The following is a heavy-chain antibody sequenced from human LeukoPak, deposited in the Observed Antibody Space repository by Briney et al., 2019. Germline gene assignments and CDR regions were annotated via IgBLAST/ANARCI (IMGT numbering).Heavy chain of an antibody. J-gene: IGHJ3*02. Sequence: KSGGSLRLSCAASGFTFSNAWISWVRQAPGKGLEWVGRIKSKTDGGTTDYAAPVKGRFTISRDDSKNTLYLQMNSLKTEDTAVYYCTTKIYPYCSGGSCYAFDIWGQGTMVTVSS. CDR1: GFTFSNAW. CDR2: IKSKTDGGTT. D-gene: IGHD2-15*01. CDR3: TTKIYPYCSGGSCYAFDI. V-gene: IGHV3-15*01.